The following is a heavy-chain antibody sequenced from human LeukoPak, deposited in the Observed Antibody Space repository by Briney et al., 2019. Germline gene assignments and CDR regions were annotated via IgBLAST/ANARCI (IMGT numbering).Heavy chain of an antibody. CDR2: MYYSGSI. V-gene: IGHV4-59*08. CDR1: GGSISSYY. J-gene: IGHJ4*02. CDR3: ARLMYTYGPFDY. Sequence: SETLSLTCTVSGGSISSYYWSWIRQPPGKGLEWIGYMYYSGSINYNPSLKSRVTISVDTSKNQFSLKLSSVTAADTAVYYCARLMYTYGPFDYWGQGTLVTVSS. D-gene: IGHD5-18*01.